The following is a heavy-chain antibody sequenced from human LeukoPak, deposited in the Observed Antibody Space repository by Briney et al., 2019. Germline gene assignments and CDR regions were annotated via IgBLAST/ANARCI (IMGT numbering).Heavy chain of an antibody. J-gene: IGHJ1*01. D-gene: IGHD6-19*01. CDR3: ARLGYSSGWYHFQH. CDR1: GGSISSYY. CDR2: IYYSGST. Sequence: SETLSLTCTVSGGSISSYYWSWIRQPPGKGLEWIGYIYYSGSTNYNPSLKSRVTISVDTSKNQFSLKLSSVTAADTAVYYCARLGYSSGWYHFQHWGQGTLVTVSS. V-gene: IGHV4-59*08.